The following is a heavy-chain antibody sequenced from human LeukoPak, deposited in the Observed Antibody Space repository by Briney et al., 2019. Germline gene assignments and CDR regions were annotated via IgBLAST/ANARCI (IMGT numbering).Heavy chain of an antibody. CDR2: INHSGST. CDR1: GGSFSGYY. D-gene: IGHD5-24*01. Sequence: PSETLSLTCAVYGGSFSGYYWSWIRQPPGKGLEWIGEINHSGSTNYNPSLKSRVTISVDTSKNQFSLKLSSVTAADTAVYYCARVTRRWLQLLYFDYWGQGTLVTVSS. CDR3: ARVTRRWLQLLYFDY. V-gene: IGHV4-34*01. J-gene: IGHJ4*02.